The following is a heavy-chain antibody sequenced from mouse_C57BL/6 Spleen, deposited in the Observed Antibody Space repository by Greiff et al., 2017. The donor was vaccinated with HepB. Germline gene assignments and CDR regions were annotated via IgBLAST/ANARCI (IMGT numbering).Heavy chain of an antibody. D-gene: IGHD1-3*01. CDR3: ASSGNGAWFAY. J-gene: IGHJ3*01. CDR1: GYAFSSSW. CDR2: IYPGDGDT. Sequence: VKLQESGPELVKPGASVKISCKASGYAFSSSWMNWVKQRPGKGLEWIGRIYPGDGDTNYNGKFKGKATLTADKSSSTAYMQLSSLTSEDSAVYFCASSGNGAWFAYWGQGTLVTVSA. V-gene: IGHV1-82*01.